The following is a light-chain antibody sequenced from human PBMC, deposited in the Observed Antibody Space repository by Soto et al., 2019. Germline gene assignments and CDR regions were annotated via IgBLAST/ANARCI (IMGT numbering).Light chain of an antibody. CDR1: SSDVGGYNY. V-gene: IGLV2-14*01. Sequence: QSALTQPASVSGSPGQSITISCTGTSSDVGGYNYVSWYQQHPGKAPKLMIYEVNTRPSGISNRFSGSKSGNTASLTISGLQAEDEADYYCSSYTTGNTPVVFGGGTKLTVL. J-gene: IGLJ2*01. CDR2: EVN. CDR3: SSYTTGNTPVV.